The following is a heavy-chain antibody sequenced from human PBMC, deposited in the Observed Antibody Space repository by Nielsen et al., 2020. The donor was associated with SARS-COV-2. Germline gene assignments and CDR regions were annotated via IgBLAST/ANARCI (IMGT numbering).Heavy chain of an antibody. Sequence: SETLSLTCAVYGGSFSGYYWSWIRQPPGKGLEWIGEINHSGSTNYNPSLKSRVTISVDTSKNQFSLKLRSVTAADTAVYYCANIDILTGYSYYYYGMDVWGQGTTVTVSS. D-gene: IGHD3-9*01. V-gene: IGHV4-34*01. CDR2: INHSGST. CDR1: GGSFSGYY. J-gene: IGHJ6*02. CDR3: ANIDILTGYSYYYYGMDV.